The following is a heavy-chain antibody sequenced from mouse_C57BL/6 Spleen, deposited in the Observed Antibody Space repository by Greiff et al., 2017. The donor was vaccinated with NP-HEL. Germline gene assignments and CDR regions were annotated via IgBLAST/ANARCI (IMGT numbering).Heavy chain of an antibody. CDR2: IYPSDSET. J-gene: IGHJ2*01. D-gene: IGHD2-4*01. CDR3: ARWDYEVYYFDY. Sequence: QVQLQQPGAELVRPGSSVKLSCKASGYTFTSYWMDWVKQRPGQGLEWIGNIYPSDSETHYNQKFKDKATLTVDKSSSTAYMQLSSLTSEDSAVYYRARWDYEVYYFDYWGQGTTLTVSS. CDR1: GYTFTSYW. V-gene: IGHV1-61*01.